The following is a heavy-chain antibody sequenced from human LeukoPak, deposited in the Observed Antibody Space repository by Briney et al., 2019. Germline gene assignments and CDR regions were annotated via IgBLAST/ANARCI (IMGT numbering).Heavy chain of an antibody. V-gene: IGHV3-21*06. CDR1: AFPFSTYT. Sequence: GGSLTLSCAASAFPFSTYTMHWVRQAPGKGLEWVSSISSSSTFKHYADSLKGRFTISRDNARNSLFLQMNSLRAEDTAVYYCAELGITMIGGVWGKGTTVTISS. CDR2: ISSSSTFK. CDR3: AELGITMIGGV. J-gene: IGHJ6*04. D-gene: IGHD3-10*02.